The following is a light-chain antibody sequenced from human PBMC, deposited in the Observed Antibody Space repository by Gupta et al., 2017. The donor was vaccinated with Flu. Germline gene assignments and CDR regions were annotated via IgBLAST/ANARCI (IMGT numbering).Light chain of an antibody. V-gene: IGKV3-20*01. CDR3: QQYGISLYT. CDR2: GGS. Sequence: EFVLTQSPGTLSLSPGERAPPSCRASQSVNNNLLTWYQQKPGQSPRLLIYGGSSRATGIPDRFSGSGSGTDFTLTIRRLEPEDVAVYYCQQYGISLYTFGQGTKLEIK. CDR1: QSVNNNL. J-gene: IGKJ2*01.